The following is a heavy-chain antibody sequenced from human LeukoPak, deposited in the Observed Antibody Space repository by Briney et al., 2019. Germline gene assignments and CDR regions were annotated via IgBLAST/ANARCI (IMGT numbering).Heavy chain of an antibody. J-gene: IGHJ4*02. V-gene: IGHV4-59*12. CDR2: IYYSGST. Sequence: SETLSLTCTVSGGSISSYYWSWIRQPPGKGLEWIGYIYYSGSTNYNPSLKSRVTISVDTSKNQFSLKLSSVTAADTAVYYCARVYGSGSPEDYWGQGTLVTVSS. CDR1: GGSISSYY. CDR3: ARVYGSGSPEDY. D-gene: IGHD3-10*01.